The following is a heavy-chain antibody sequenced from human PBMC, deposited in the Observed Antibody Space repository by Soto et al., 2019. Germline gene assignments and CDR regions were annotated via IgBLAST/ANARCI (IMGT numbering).Heavy chain of an antibody. CDR1: GFPFSTYA. CDR3: ATDPRVLTPEDYCFDH. Sequence: QVQLVESGGGVVQPGRSLRLSCAASGFPFSTYALHWIRQAQGKGLEWVAVISYHGLTTYYADPVQGRFTISRDNSENTLYLQMNSLRDEDTAVYYCATDPRVLTPEDYCFDHWGQGTLVTVSS. CDR2: ISYHGLTT. J-gene: IGHJ4*02. V-gene: IGHV3-30-3*01.